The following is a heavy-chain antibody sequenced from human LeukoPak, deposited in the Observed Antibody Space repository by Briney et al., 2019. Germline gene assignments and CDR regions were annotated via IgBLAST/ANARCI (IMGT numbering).Heavy chain of an antibody. Sequence: ASVKVSCKASGYTFTGYDINWVRQATGQGLEWMGWMNPNSGNTGYAQKFQGRVTITRNTSISTAYMELSSLRSEDTAVYYCARAPTSVLLWFGEEGWFDPWGQGTLVTVSS. CDR2: MNPNSGNT. CDR1: GYTFTGYD. V-gene: IGHV1-8*03. D-gene: IGHD3-10*01. CDR3: ARAPTSVLLWFGEEGWFDP. J-gene: IGHJ5*02.